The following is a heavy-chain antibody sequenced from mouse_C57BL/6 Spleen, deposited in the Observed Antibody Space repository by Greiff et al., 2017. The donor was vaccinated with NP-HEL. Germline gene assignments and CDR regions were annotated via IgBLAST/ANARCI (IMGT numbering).Heavy chain of an antibody. Sequence: EVQVVESEGGLVQPGSSMKLSCTASGFTFSDYYMAWVRQVPEKGLEWVAIINYDGSSTYYLDSLKSRFIISRDNAKNILYLQMSSLKSEDTATYDCARQGGNYYFDYWGQGTTLTVSS. D-gene: IGHD3-3*01. CDR3: ARQGGNYYFDY. CDR1: GFTFSDYY. V-gene: IGHV5-16*01. J-gene: IGHJ2*01. CDR2: INYDGSST.